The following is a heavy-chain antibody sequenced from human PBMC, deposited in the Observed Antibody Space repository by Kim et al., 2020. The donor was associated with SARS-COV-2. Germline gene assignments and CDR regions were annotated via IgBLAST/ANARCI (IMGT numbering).Heavy chain of an antibody. CDR3: ARELSSRQWLVQNAFDI. D-gene: IGHD6-19*01. Sequence: KGRFTISRDNAKNSLYLQMKSLRAEDTAVYYCARELSSRQWLVQNAFDIWGQGTMVTVSS. V-gene: IGHV3-11*05. J-gene: IGHJ3*02.